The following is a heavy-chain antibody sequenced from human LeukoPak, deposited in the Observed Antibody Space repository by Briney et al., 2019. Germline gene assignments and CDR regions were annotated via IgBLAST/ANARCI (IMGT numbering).Heavy chain of an antibody. CDR3: ARAAGRWLQLRILDY. D-gene: IGHD5-24*01. V-gene: IGHV4-34*01. J-gene: IGHJ4*02. Sequence: SETLSLTRAVYGGSFSGYYWSWIRQPPGKGLEWIGEINHSGSTNYNPSLKSRVTISVDTSKNQFSLKLSSVTAADTAVYYCARAAGRWLQLRILDYWGQGTLVTVSS. CDR1: GGSFSGYY. CDR2: INHSGST.